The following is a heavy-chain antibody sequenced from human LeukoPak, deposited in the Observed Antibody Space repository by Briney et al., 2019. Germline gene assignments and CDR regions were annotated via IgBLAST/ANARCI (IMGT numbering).Heavy chain of an antibody. CDR2: IYSSGST. J-gene: IGHJ4*02. D-gene: IGHD1-14*01. Sequence: SETLSLTCSVPGGSITSSTYYWGWMRQPPGKRLEWIGNIYSSGSTYYNASLKSRVTISVDTSKSQFSLRLRSVTAADTAVYYCSRGTVLGPTPLDNWGQGTLVTVSS. CDR3: SRGTVLGPTPLDN. CDR1: GGSITSSTYY. V-gene: IGHV4-39*02.